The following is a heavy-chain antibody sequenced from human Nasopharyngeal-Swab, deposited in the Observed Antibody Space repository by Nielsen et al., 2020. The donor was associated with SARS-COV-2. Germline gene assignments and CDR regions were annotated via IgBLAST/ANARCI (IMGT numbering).Heavy chain of an antibody. J-gene: IGHJ4*02. Sequence: GESLKISCAASGFTFNNYGMHWVRQAPGKGLEWVAVISYDGSNKYYADSVKGRFTISRDNSKNTLYLQMNSLRAEDTAVYYCAASLLELLGDYWGQGTLVTVSS. D-gene: IGHD3-10*01. CDR1: GFTFNNYG. V-gene: IGHV3-30*03. CDR2: ISYDGSNK. CDR3: AASLLELLGDY.